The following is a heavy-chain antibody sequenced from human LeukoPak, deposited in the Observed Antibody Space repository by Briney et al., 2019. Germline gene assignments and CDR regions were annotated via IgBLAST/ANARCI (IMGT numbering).Heavy chain of an antibody. J-gene: IGHJ3*02. CDR1: GGSFSGYY. CDR3: ARDYYDSSGYLPGSHDAFDI. V-gene: IGHV4-34*01. D-gene: IGHD3-22*01. CDR2: INHSGST. Sequence: PSETLYLTCAVYGGSFSGYYWSWIRQPPGKGLEWIGEINHSGSTNYNPSLKSRVTISVDTSKNQFSLKLSSVTAADTAVYYCARDYYDSSGYLPGSHDAFDIWGQGTMVTVSS.